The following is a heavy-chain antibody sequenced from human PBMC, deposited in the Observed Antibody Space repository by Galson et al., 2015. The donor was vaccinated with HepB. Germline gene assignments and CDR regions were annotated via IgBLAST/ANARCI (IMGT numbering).Heavy chain of an antibody. CDR3: TKDTSSGWSGGYFDY. D-gene: IGHD6-19*01. J-gene: IGHJ4*02. CDR2: INWDGDST. Sequence: FLRLSCAASGFTFDDYTMHWVRQAPGKGLEWVSLINWDGDSTFYADSVKGRFTISRDNSKNSLYLQMNSLRTEDSALYYCTKDTSSGWSGGYFDYWGQGTLVTVSS. V-gene: IGHV3-43*01. CDR1: GFTFDDYT.